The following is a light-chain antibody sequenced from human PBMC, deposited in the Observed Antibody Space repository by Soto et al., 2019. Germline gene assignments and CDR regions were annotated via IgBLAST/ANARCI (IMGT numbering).Light chain of an antibody. V-gene: IGKV1-39*01. Sequence: DIPMTQCPSSMSASXGDRVTIPCRTRPSNGGSLNGYLQTPGEAPKLLXXSASNLQSGVQSRLSGSGSGRDFTLNISTLQPEEFATYYCQQCYSTGPWTFGQGTKVDIK. CDR1: PSNGGS. J-gene: IGKJ1*01. CDR3: QQCYSTGPWT. CDR2: SAS.